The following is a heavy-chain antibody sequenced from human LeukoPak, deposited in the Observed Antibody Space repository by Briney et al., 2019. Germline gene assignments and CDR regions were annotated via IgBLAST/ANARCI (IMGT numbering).Heavy chain of an antibody. Sequence: SETLSLTCSVSDDSVSSDRYYWSWLRQPPGKGLEWIGLNGGTKYNPSLKSRVTILGDTSKRQFSLTLSSVTAADTAVYYCARAPVPDYYYYGMDVWGQGTTVTVSS. V-gene: IGHV4-61*01. CDR3: ARAPVPDYYYYGMDV. CDR2: NGGT. J-gene: IGHJ6*02. D-gene: IGHD3-10*01. CDR1: DDSVSSDRYY.